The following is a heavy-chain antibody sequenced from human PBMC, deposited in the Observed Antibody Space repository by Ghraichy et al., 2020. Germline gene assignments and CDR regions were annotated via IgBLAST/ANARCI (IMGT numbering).Heavy chain of an antibody. CDR1: GFTFSDYN. D-gene: IGHD1-26*01. Sequence: GGSLRLSCAASGFTFSDYNMNWVRQAPGKGLEWVSYISCSGSSTYYADSVKGRFTISRDNAKNTLYLQMNSLRAEDTAVYYCAKDLLGAGVYWGQRTLVTVSS. CDR3: AKDLLGAGVY. CDR2: ISCSGSST. V-gene: IGHV3-23*01. J-gene: IGHJ1*01.